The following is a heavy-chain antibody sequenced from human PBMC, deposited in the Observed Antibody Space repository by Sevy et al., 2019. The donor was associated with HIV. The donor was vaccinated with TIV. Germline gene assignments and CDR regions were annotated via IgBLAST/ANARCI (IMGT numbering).Heavy chain of an antibody. CDR2: ISYDGSNK. J-gene: IGHJ6*02. D-gene: IGHD2-2*01. CDR3: ARGVRPYYYYGMDV. V-gene: IGHV3-30-3*01. CDR1: GFTFSSYA. Sequence: GGSPRLSCAASGFTFSSYAMHWVRQAPGKGLEWVAVISYDGSNKYYADSVKGRFTISRDNSKNTLYLQMNSLRAEDTAVYYCARGVRPYYYYGMDVWGQGTTVTVSS.